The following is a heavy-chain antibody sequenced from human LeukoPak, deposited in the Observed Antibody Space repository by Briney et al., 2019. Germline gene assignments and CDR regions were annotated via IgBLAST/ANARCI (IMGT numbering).Heavy chain of an antibody. Sequence: QTGGSLRLSCAAPGFTFNTYAMSWIRQAPGKGLEWVSTISGSVDDTYYADSVSGRFTISRDKSKSTLYLQLNSLRAEDTAIYYCAKGRASGTYYRLYDFWGQGTLVTVSS. CDR3: AKGRASGTYYRLYDF. CDR2: ISGSVDDT. CDR1: GFTFNTYA. D-gene: IGHD3-10*01. V-gene: IGHV3-23*01. J-gene: IGHJ4*02.